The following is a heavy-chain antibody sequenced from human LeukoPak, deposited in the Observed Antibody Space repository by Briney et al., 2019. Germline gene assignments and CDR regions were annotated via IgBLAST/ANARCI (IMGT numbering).Heavy chain of an antibody. J-gene: IGHJ6*03. Sequence: SETLSLTCTVSGGSISSYYWSWIRQPPGKGLEWIGYIYYSGSTNYNPSLKSRATISVDTSKNQFSLKLSSVTAADTAVYYCARTTPTYYYYYYYMDVWGKGTTVTVSS. CDR3: ARTTPTYYYYYYYMDV. CDR2: IYYSGST. V-gene: IGHV4-59*01. CDR1: GGSISSYY. D-gene: IGHD4-17*01.